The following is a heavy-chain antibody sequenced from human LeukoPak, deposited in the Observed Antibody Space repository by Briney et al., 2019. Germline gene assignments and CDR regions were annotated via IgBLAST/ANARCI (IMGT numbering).Heavy chain of an antibody. D-gene: IGHD3-3*01. CDR2: IYSGGST. V-gene: IGHV3-66*02. CDR3: AREYYDFWSGHR. Sequence: PGGSLRLSCAASGFTVSSNYMSWVRQAPGKGLEWVSVIYSGGSTYYADSVKGRFTISRDNSKNTLYLQMNSLRAEDTAVYYCAREYYDFWSGHRWGQGTLVTVSS. J-gene: IGHJ4*02. CDR1: GFTVSSNY.